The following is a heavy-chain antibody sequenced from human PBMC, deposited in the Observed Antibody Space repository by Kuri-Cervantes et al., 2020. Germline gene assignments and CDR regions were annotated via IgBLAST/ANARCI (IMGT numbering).Heavy chain of an antibody. V-gene: IGHV3-30*02. CDR3: ARYEGAAARRIYYYYMDV. J-gene: IGHJ6*03. D-gene: IGHD1-26*01. CDR1: GFTFSSYG. CDR2: IRYDGSNK. Sequence: GESLKISCAASGFTFSSYGMHWVRQAPGKGLEWVAFIRYDGSNKYYADSVKGRFTISRDNAKNSLYLQMNSLRAEDTAVYYCARYEGAAARRIYYYYMDVWGKGTTVTVSS.